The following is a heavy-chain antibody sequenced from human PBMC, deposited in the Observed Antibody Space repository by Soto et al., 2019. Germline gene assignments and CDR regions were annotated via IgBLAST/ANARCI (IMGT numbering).Heavy chain of an antibody. V-gene: IGHV3-48*01. J-gene: IGHJ5*02. CDR1: GFTFSSYS. CDR3: ARGGDIVVVVDWFDP. CDR2: ISSSSSTI. D-gene: IGHD2-15*01. Sequence: GGSLRLSCAASGFTFSSYSMNWVRQAPGKGLEWVSYISSSSSTIYYADSVKGRFTISRDNAKNSLYLQMNSLRAEDTAVYYCARGGDIVVVVDWFDPWGQGTLVTVSS.